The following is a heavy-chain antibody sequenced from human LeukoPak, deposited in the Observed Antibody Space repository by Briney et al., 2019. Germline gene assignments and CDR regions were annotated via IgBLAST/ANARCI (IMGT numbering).Heavy chain of an antibody. CDR2: ISSSGSTI. CDR1: GFTFDDYA. Sequence: GGSLRLSCAASGFTFDDYAMHWVRQAPGKGLEWVSYISSSGSTIYYADSVKGRFTISRDNAKNSLYLQMNSLRAEDTAVYYCARENYGDYYFDYWGQGTLVTVSS. CDR3: ARENYGDYYFDY. D-gene: IGHD4-17*01. V-gene: IGHV3-11*04. J-gene: IGHJ4*02.